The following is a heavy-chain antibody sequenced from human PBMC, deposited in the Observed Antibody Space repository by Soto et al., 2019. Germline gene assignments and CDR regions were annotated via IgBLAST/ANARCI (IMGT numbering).Heavy chain of an antibody. Sequence: GGSLRLSCAASGFTFSSYGMHWVRQAPGKGLEWVAVISYDGSNKYYADSVKGRFTISRDNSKNTLYLQMNSLRAEDTAVYYCAKDPVRYCSGGSCSGIDYWGQGTLVTVSS. J-gene: IGHJ4*02. CDR1: GFTFSSYG. D-gene: IGHD2-15*01. V-gene: IGHV3-30*18. CDR3: AKDPVRYCSGGSCSGIDY. CDR2: ISYDGSNK.